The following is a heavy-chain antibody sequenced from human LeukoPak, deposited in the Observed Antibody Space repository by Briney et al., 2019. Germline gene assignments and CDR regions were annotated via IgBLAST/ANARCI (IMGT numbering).Heavy chain of an antibody. J-gene: IGHJ4*02. Sequence: SETLSLTCTVSGGSISSSSYYWGWIRQPPGKGLEWIGSIYYSGSTYYNPSLKSRVTISVDTSKNQFSLKLSSVTAADTAVYYCARGHQNNLLFDYWGQGTLVTVSS. V-gene: IGHV4-39*01. CDR2: IYYSGST. CDR3: ARGHQNNLLFDY. CDR1: GGSISSSSYY.